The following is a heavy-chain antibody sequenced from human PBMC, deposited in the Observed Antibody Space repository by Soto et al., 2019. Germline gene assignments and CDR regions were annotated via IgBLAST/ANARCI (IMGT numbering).Heavy chain of an antibody. V-gene: IGHV1-46*01. J-gene: IGHJ4*02. CDR2: ISLRHHST. D-gene: IGHD2-8*01. Sequence: GASVKVSCKTSGYTFVDYFIHWVRQAPGQGLEWMGIISLRHHSTSYAQKFQDRLSVTRDPSSTTIYMELSSLRSEDTAVYYCARELYSCCAECPYYMDYWGQGTPGTVSS. CDR1: GYTFVDYF. CDR3: ARELYSCCAECPYYMDY.